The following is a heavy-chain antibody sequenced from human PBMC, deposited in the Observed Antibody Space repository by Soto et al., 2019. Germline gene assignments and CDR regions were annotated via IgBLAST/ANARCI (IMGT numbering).Heavy chain of an antibody. CDR3: AKVPTRPLWYMDV. J-gene: IGHJ6*03. CDR1: GFTFSSYA. V-gene: IGHV3-23*01. D-gene: IGHD2-21*01. CDR2: ISGSAGST. Sequence: GGSLRLSCAASGFTFSSYAMSWVRQAPGKGLEWVSTISGSAGSTYYADSVKGRFTISRDNSKNTLYLQMNSLRVDDTAVYYCAKVPTRPLWYMDVWGKGTTVTV.